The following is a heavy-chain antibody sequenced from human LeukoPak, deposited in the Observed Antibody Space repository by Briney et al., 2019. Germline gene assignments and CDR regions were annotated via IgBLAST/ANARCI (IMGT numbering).Heavy chain of an antibody. J-gene: IGHJ5*02. V-gene: IGHV3-23*01. CDR1: GFTFSSYA. CDR2: ISGSGGST. CDR3: AKSPVYYDYVWGSYRYPNWFDP. Sequence: GGSLRLSCAASGFTFSSYAMSWVRQAPGKGLEWVSAISGSGGSTYYAGSVEGRFTISRDNSKNTLYLQMNSLRAEDTAVYYCAKSPVYYDYVWGSYRYPNWFDPWGQGTLVTVSS. D-gene: IGHD3-16*02.